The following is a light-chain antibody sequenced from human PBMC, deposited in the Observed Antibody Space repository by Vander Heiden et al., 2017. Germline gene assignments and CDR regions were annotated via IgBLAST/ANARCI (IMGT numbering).Light chain of an antibody. CDR1: NLGNKY. V-gene: IGLV3-1*01. CDR2: RDS. Sequence: SSELTQPPSVSVPPGQTASITCSGANLGNKYASWYQQKPGQSPVLVMYRDSKRPSGIPERFSGSNSGNTATLTISGTQAVDEGDYYCQGWDSSTYVVFGGGTKLTVL. J-gene: IGLJ2*01. CDR3: QGWDSSTYVV.